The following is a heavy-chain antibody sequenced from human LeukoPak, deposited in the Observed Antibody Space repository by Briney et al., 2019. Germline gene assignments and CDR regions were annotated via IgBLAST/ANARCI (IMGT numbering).Heavy chain of an antibody. CDR1: GYTFTSYD. CDR2: MNPNTGHT. CDR3: ARGGWAAAYGNY. Sequence: ASVKVSCKASGYTFTSYDINWVRQATGQGLEWMGWMNPNTGHTGYAQKFQGRVTMTRNTSISTAYMELSSLRSEDTAVYYCARGGWAAAYGNYWGQGTLVTVSS. D-gene: IGHD1-14*01. J-gene: IGHJ4*02. V-gene: IGHV1-8*01.